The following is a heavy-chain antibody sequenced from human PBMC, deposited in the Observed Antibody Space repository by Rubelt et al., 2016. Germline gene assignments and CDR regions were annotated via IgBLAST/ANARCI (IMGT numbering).Heavy chain of an antibody. CDR2: IYYSGST. V-gene: IGHV4-59*01. CDR1: GGSISSYY. CDR3: ARDPRGNNWFDP. Sequence: HGAGPGLVKPSETLSLTCTVSGGSISSYYWSWIRQPPGKGLEWIGYIYYSGSTNYNPSLKSRVTISVDTSKNQFSLKLSSVTAADTAVYYCARDPRGNNWFDPWGQGTLVTVSS. J-gene: IGHJ5*02.